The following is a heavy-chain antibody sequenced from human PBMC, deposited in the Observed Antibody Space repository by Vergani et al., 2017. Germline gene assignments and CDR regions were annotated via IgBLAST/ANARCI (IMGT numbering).Heavy chain of an antibody. Sequence: EVQLVESGGGLVQPGGSLRLSCAASGFTFSSYWMHWVRQAPGKGLVWVSRINSDGSSTSYADSVKGRFTISRDNAKNTLYLQMNSLRAEDTAVYYCARAGIAAAGPYYYYYYMDVWGKGTTVTVSS. D-gene: IGHD6-13*01. CDR1: GFTFSSYW. CDR3: ARAGIAAAGPYYYYYYMDV. V-gene: IGHV3-74*01. CDR2: INSDGSST. J-gene: IGHJ6*03.